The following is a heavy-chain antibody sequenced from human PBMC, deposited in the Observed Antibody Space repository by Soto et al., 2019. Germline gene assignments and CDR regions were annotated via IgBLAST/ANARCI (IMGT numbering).Heavy chain of an antibody. CDR2: INPNSGGT. CDR1: GYSFTGYY. Sequence: GASVKVSCKASGYSFTGYYMHWVRQAPGQGLEWMGWINPNSGGTKYAQKFQGWVTMTRDTSISTAYMELSRLRSDDTAVYYCAREWIGFCSGGSCLGLGYFDYWG. J-gene: IGHJ4*01. V-gene: IGHV1-2*04. CDR3: AREWIGFCSGGSCLGLGYFDY. D-gene: IGHD2-15*01.